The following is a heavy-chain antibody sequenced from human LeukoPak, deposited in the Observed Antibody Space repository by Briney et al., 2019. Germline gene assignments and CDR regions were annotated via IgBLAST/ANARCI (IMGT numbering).Heavy chain of an antibody. CDR3: GDGPGY. J-gene: IGHJ4*02. D-gene: IGHD5-24*01. CDR2: INRDGSDE. CDR1: GFLFSIHW. Sequence: PGGSLTLSCSASGFLFSIHWMRWLRHAQGKGREWVADINRDGSDEYYMDSVRGRLTIPRDNAKNSVNLQMNSLRPDDTAVYYCGDGPGYWGQGTLVSVSS. V-gene: IGHV3-7*01.